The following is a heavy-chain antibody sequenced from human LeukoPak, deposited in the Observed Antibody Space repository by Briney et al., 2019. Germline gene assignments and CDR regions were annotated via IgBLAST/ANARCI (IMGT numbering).Heavy chain of an antibody. D-gene: IGHD2-2*01. CDR3: AKDKLPTAMFSYVY. Sequence: PGGSLRLSCAASGFTFSSYAMSWVRQAPGKGLEWVSGITYSGDNTYYAGSVKGRFTISRDNSRNTLFLQMDSLRAEDTAVYYCAKDKLPTAMFSYVYWGQGTLVTVSS. V-gene: IGHV3-23*01. CDR2: ITYSGDNT. J-gene: IGHJ4*02. CDR1: GFTFSSYA.